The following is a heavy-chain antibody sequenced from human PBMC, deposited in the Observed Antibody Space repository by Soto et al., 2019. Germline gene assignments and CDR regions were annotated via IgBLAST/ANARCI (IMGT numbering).Heavy chain of an antibody. CDR3: ARDIGGGSSWFGNYYYYGMDV. D-gene: IGHD6-13*01. Sequence: QVQLVESGGGVVQPGRSLRLSCAASGFTFSSYAMHWVRQAPGKGLEWVAVISYDGSNKYYADSVKGRFTISRDNSKNTLYLQMNSPRAEDTAVYYCARDIGGGSSWFGNYYYYGMDVWGQGTTVTVSS. V-gene: IGHV3-30-3*01. CDR2: ISYDGSNK. J-gene: IGHJ6*02. CDR1: GFTFSSYA.